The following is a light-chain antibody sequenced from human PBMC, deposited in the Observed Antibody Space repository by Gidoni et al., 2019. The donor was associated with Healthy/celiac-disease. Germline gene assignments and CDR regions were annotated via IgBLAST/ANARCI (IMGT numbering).Light chain of an antibody. J-gene: IGLJ2*01. CDR3: SSYAGSNNVV. Sequence: QSPLTQPPSASGSPGHPVTISCTGTSSDVGGYNYVSWYQQHPGKAPKLMIYEVSKRPSGVPDRFSGSKSGNTASLTVSGLQAEDEADYYCSSYAGSNNVVFGGGTKLTVL. CDR1: SSDVGGYNY. CDR2: EVS. V-gene: IGLV2-8*01.